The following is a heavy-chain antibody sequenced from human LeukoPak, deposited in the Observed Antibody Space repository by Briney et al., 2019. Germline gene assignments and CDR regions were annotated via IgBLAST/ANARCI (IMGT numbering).Heavy chain of an antibody. Sequence: SETLSLTCTVSGGSISSGSYYWSWIRQPAGKGLEWIGRIYTSGSTNYNPSLKSRVTMSVDTSKNQFSLKLSSVTAADTAVYYCARAGYSSSWFYYYYMDVWGKGTTVTISS. CDR2: IYTSGST. CDR1: GGSISSGSYY. V-gene: IGHV4-61*02. D-gene: IGHD6-13*01. J-gene: IGHJ6*03. CDR3: ARAGYSSSWFYYYYMDV.